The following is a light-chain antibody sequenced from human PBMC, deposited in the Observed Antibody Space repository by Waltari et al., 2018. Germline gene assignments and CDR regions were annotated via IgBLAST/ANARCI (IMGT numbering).Light chain of an antibody. CDR2: WAS. V-gene: IGKV4-1*01. CDR1: QSLFFGASGKNY. CDR3: QQYSSSPIT. J-gene: IGKJ5*01. Sequence: DIVLTQSPDSLAVSLGERATIDCWSSQSLFFGASGKNYLAWYQQKPGQPPKVLIYWASTREAGVPERFSGSGSGAHFTLTVDSLQAEDVAVYYCQQYSSSPITFGQGTRLEI.